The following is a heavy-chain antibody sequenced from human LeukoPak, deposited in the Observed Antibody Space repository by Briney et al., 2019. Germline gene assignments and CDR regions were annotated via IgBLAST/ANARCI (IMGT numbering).Heavy chain of an antibody. CDR3: GRKAGDCGGGSCYSIDY. CDR2: IIPIFGTT. V-gene: IGHV1-69*05. D-gene: IGHD2-15*01. Sequence: GSSVKVSCKAFGGSFSSEAISWVRQAPGQGLEWMGGIIPIFGTTNYAQNFQGRVTITTDESTSTAYMEVSSLRAEDTAVYYCGRKAGDCGGGSCYSIDYWGQGTLVTVSS. J-gene: IGHJ4*02. CDR1: GGSFSSEA.